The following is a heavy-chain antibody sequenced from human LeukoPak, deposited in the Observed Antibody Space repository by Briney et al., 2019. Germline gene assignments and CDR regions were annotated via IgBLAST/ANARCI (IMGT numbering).Heavy chain of an antibody. CDR3: ARGLGYDILTGYDY. CDR1: GYTFTGYY. D-gene: IGHD3-9*01. J-gene: IGHJ4*02. CDR2: INPNSGGT. V-gene: IGHV1-2*04. Sequence: GASVEVSCKASGYTFTGYYMHWVRQAPGQGLEWMGWINPNSGGTNYAQRFQGWVTMTRDTSISTAYMELSRLRSDDTAVYYCARGLGYDILTGYDYWGQGTLVTVSS.